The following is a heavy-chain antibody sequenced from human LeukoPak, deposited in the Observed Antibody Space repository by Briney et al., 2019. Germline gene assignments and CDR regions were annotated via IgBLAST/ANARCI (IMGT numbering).Heavy chain of an antibody. D-gene: IGHD2/OR15-2a*01. V-gene: IGHV4-38-2*02. CDR2: IYHSGST. CDR3: ARERRGIDRAFDI. CDR1: GYSISSGYY. Sequence: SETLSLTCTVSGYSISSGYYWGWIRQPPGKGLEWIGSIYHSGSTYYNPSLKSRVTISVDTSKNQFSLKLSSVTAADTAVYYCARERRGIDRAFDIWGQGTMVTVSS. J-gene: IGHJ3*02.